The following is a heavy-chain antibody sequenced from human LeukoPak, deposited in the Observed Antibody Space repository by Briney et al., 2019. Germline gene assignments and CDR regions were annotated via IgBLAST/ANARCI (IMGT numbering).Heavy chain of an antibody. CDR3: SGIVATGIIDS. D-gene: IGHD6-13*01. J-gene: IGHJ4*02. V-gene: IGHV3-15*01. Sequence: GGSLRLSCAASGFTFPKAWMTWVRQAPGKGLEWVGRIKSKGDGGTTDYGAPVKGRFTMSRDDSKNTLYLQMNNLKIEDTAVYYCSGIVATGIIDSWGQGTLVTVSS. CDR2: IKSKGDGGTT. CDR1: GFTFPKAW.